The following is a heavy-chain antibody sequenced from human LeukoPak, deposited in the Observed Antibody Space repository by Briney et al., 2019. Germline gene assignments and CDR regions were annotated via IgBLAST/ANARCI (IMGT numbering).Heavy chain of an antibody. CDR3: ASVYCSSTSCFRDDAFDI. Sequence: SVKVSCKASGGTFSSYTISWVRQAPGQGLEWMGRIIPILGIANYAQKFQGRVTITADKSTSTAYMELSSLRSEDTAVYYCASVYCSSTSCFRDDAFDIWGQGTMVTVSS. D-gene: IGHD2-2*01. CDR2: IIPILGIA. V-gene: IGHV1-69*02. J-gene: IGHJ3*02. CDR1: GGTFSSYT.